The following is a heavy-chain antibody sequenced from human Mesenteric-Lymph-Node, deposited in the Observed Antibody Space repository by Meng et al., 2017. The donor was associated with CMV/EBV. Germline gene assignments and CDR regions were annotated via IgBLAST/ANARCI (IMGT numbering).Heavy chain of an antibody. Sequence: GESLKISCAASGFTFSGYVMHWVRQAPDKGLAGVATISYDGTSQYYGDSVKGRFTVSRDNSRNTLYLQMNGLTHEDTAVYYCARGWGHWGQGTLVTVSS. J-gene: IGHJ4*02. CDR3: ARGWGH. CDR2: ISYDGTSQ. CDR1: GFTFSGYV. D-gene: IGHD3-16*01. V-gene: IGHV3-30-3*01.